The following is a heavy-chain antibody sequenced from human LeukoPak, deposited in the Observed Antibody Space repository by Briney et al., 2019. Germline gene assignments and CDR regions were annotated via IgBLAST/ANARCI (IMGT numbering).Heavy chain of an antibody. CDR2: ISSSSSTI. CDR1: GFTFRSYS. J-gene: IGHJ4*02. D-gene: IGHD4-17*01. V-gene: IGHV3-48*02. Sequence: GGSLRLSCEASGFTFRSYSMNWVSQAPGKGLEWVSYISSSSSTIYYADSVKGRFTISRDNAKNSLYLQMNSLRDEDTAVYYCARDRHRGDDGRYFDYWGQGALVTVSS. CDR3: ARDRHRGDDGRYFDY.